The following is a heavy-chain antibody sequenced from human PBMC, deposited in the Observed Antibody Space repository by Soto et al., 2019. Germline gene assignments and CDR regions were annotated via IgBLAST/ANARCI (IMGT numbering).Heavy chain of an antibody. CDR2: IIPIFGAA. Sequence: SVKVSCKASGGTFSSYAISWVRQAPGQGLEWMGGIIPIFGAANYAQKFQGRVTITADESTSTAYMELSSLRSEDTAVYYCARGSVGVAARFSPYDYGGQGTLVTFSS. V-gene: IGHV1-69*13. D-gene: IGHD6-6*01. J-gene: IGHJ4*02. CDR3: ARGSVGVAARFSPYDY. CDR1: GGTFSSYA.